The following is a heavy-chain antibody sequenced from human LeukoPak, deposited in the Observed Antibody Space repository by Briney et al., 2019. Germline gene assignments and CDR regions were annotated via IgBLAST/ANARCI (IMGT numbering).Heavy chain of an antibody. D-gene: IGHD2-8*01. V-gene: IGHV4-61*02. Sequence: SQTLSLTCTVSGGSISSGSYYWSWIRQPAGKGLEWIGRIYTSGSTNYNPSLKSRVTISVDTSKNQFSLKLSSVTAADTAVYYCARAYGDVWGKGTTVTVSS. CDR3: ARAYGDV. CDR2: IYTSGST. J-gene: IGHJ6*04. CDR1: GGSISSGSYY.